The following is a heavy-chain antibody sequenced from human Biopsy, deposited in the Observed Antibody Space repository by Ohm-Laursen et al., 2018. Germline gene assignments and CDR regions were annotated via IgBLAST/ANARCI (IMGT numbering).Heavy chain of an antibody. D-gene: IGHD3-16*01. V-gene: IGHV3-15*01. J-gene: IGHJ4*02. CDR2: IKRKTDGGTT. Sequence: SLRLSCTASGFTFSNAWMNWVRQAPGKGLEWVGRIKRKTDGGTTDYAAPVKGRFTISRDDSKTTLYLQMNSLKTEDTAVYYCSTMATFWGQGTLVTVSS. CDR3: STMATF. CDR1: GFTFSNAW.